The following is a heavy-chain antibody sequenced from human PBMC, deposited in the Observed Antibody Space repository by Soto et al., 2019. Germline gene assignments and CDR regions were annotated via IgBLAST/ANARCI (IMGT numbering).Heavy chain of an antibody. V-gene: IGHV3-23*01. J-gene: IGHJ4*02. CDR3: AKFPRGSSSSRFDY. Sequence: PGGSLRLSCVVSGFSLSGYWMSWVRQAPGKGLEWVSAISGSGVSTYYADSVKGRFTISRDNSKNTLYLQMNSLRAEDTAVYYCAKFPRGSSSSRFDYWGQGT. D-gene: IGHD6-6*01. CDR2: ISGSGVST. CDR1: GFSLSGYW.